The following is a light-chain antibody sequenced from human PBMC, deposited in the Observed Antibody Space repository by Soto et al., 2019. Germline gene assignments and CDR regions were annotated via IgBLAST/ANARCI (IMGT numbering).Light chain of an antibody. J-gene: IGKJ2*01. CDR2: DAS. CDR1: QGIDNN. V-gene: IGKV1-33*01. CDR3: QQYDDFPYT. Sequence: EIPMTQSPSSLSASVGDRVTITCQASQGIDNNLNWYQQRSGKAPKVLIYDASNLKGGVPSRFSGSGSGTDFTFTISSLQPEDIATYYCQQYDDFPYTFGQGTKLEI.